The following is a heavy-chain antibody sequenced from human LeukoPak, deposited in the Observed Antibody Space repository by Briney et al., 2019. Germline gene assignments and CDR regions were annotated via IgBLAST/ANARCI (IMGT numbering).Heavy chain of an antibody. V-gene: IGHV3-23*01. CDR1: GFTFSTNA. D-gene: IGHD1-26*01. CDR3: AKDVGKWESLHFFDY. Sequence: GGSLRFSCLTSGFTFSTNAMSWVRQAPGKGLEWISGISGSGASTYYADSVTGRFTISRDNSRNTLYLQMNSLRGDDTAVYYCAKDVGKWESLHFFDYWGQGTLVTVSS. CDR2: ISGSGAST. J-gene: IGHJ4*02.